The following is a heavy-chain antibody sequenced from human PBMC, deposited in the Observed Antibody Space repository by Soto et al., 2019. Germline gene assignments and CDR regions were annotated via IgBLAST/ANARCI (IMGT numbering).Heavy chain of an antibody. D-gene: IGHD3-10*01. Sequence: ASVKVSCKASGYTFTGYYMHWVRQAPGQGLEWMGWINPNSGGTNYAQKFQGRVTMTRDTSISTAYMELSRLRSDDTAVYYCATGSYGSGSPDYYYYGMDVWGQGTTVTV. CDR2: INPNSGGT. J-gene: IGHJ6*02. V-gene: IGHV1-2*02. CDR1: GYTFTGYY. CDR3: ATGSYGSGSPDYYYYGMDV.